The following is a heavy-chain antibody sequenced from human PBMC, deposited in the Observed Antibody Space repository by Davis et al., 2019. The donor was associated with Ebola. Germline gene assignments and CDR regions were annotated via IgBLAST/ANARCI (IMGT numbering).Heavy chain of an antibody. CDR1: GYTFTSYA. D-gene: IGHD3-22*01. Sequence: ASVKVSCKASGYTFTSYAMHWVRQAPGQRLEWMGWINAGNGNTKYSQKFQGRVTMTRDTSTSTVYMELSSLRSEDTAVYYCAREKIVVVITEPYYYYYGMDVWGKGTTVTVSS. V-gene: IGHV1-3*01. J-gene: IGHJ6*04. CDR3: AREKIVVVITEPYYYYYGMDV. CDR2: INAGNGNT.